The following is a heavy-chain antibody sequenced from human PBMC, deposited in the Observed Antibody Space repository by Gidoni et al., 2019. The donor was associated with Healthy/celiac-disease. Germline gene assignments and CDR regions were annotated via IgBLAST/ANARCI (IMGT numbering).Heavy chain of an antibody. Sequence: QVQLQESGPGLVKPSQTLSLTCTVPGGSIRRGGYYWSWIRQHPGKGLEWIGYIYYSGSTYYNPSLKSRVTISVDTSKNQFSLKLSSVTAADTAVYYCARDWGYCTNGVCFAGPFDYWGQGTLVTVSS. V-gene: IGHV4-31*03. CDR3: ARDWGYCTNGVCFAGPFDY. CDR1: GGSIRRGGYY. J-gene: IGHJ4*02. D-gene: IGHD2-8*01. CDR2: IYYSGST.